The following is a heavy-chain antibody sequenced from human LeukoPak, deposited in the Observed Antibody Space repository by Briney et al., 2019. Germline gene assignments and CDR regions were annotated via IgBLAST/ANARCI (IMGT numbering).Heavy chain of an antibody. D-gene: IGHD3-3*01. CDR1: GFTFGSCW. CDR2: INQDGSQK. CDR3: ARDLYYDFWSGYYMPGDY. Sequence: GGSLRLSCAASGFTFGSCWMNWVRQTPGKGLEWVANINQDGSQKFYVDSVKGRFTISRDNSKNTLYLQMNSLRAEDTAVYYCARDLYYDFWSGYYMPGDYWGQGTLVTVSS. V-gene: IGHV3-7*01. J-gene: IGHJ4*02.